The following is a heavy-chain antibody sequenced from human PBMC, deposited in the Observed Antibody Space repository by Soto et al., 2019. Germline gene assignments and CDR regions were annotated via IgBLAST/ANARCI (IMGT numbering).Heavy chain of an antibody. V-gene: IGHV3-48*01. Sequence: GGSLRLSCATSGFILSDCAMNWVRQAPGKGLEWVSYISSSSSVIDYADSVKGRFTVSRDNARNSLYLQMNSLRAEDTAVYYCARDLSWGSNWYYYMDVWGKGTTATVS. J-gene: IGHJ6*03. CDR3: ARDLSWGSNWYYYMDV. D-gene: IGHD7-27*01. CDR2: ISSSSSVI. CDR1: GFILSDCA.